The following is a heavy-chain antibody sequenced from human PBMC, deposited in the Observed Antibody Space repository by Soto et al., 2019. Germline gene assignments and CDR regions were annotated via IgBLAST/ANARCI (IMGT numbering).Heavy chain of an antibody. Sequence: PGGSLRLSCAASGFTVSSNYMSWVRQAPGKGLKWVSVIYSGGNTYYADSVKGRFTISRDNSKNTLHLQMDSLRAEDTAVYYCVRATQPIAVAGKNNWFDPWGQGTLVTVSS. CDR1: GFTVSSNY. V-gene: IGHV3-66*01. CDR3: VRATQPIAVAGKNNWFDP. J-gene: IGHJ5*02. CDR2: IYSGGNT. D-gene: IGHD6-19*01.